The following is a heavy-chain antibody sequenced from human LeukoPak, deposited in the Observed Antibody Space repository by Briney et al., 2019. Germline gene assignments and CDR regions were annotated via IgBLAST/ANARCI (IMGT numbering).Heavy chain of an antibody. D-gene: IGHD3-3*01. CDR2: IKQDGSEK. V-gene: IGHV3-7*01. CDR3: AREGWSGYYTPVPLDY. J-gene: IGHJ4*02. Sequence: PGGSLRLSCAASGFTFSSYWMSWVRQAPGKGLEWVANIKQDGSEKYYVDSVKGRFTISRDNAKNSLYLQMNSLRAEDTAVYYCAREGWSGYYTPVPLDYWGQGTLVTVSS. CDR1: GFTFSSYW.